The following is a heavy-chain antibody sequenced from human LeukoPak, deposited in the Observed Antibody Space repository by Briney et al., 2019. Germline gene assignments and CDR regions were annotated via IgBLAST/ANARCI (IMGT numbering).Heavy chain of an antibody. D-gene: IGHD3-22*01. J-gene: IGHJ4*02. Sequence: SETLSLTCTVSGGSISSYYWSWIRQPPGKGLEWIGYIYSSGSTNYNPSLKSRVTISVDTSKKQFSLKLSSVTAAGTAVYYCARERYYDSSGYSRYYFDYWGQGTLVTVSS. CDR2: IYSSGST. CDR3: ARERYYDSSGYSRYYFDY. V-gene: IGHV4-59*01. CDR1: GGSISSYY.